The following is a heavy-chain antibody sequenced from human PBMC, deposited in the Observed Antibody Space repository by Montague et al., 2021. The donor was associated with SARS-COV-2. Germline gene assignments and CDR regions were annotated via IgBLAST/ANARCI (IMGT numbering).Heavy chain of an antibody. V-gene: IGHV4-39*01. CDR3: ARQRVASGWNYFDP. D-gene: IGHD1-7*01. Sequence: SETLSLTCTVSGVSISGYTYFWGWIRQPPGKGLEWIARVDYSGSTYYNPSLKSRVTISVDTSKNQSSLQVSSVTAADSAIYYCARQRVASGWNYFDPWGRGTLVTVSS. CDR2: VDYSGST. CDR1: GVSISGYTYF. J-gene: IGHJ5*02.